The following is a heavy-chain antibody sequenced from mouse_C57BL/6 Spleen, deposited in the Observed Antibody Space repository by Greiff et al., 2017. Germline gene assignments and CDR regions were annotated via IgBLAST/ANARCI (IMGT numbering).Heavy chain of an antibody. Sequence: QVQLQQPGAELVKPGASVKLSCKASGYTFTSYWMKWVKQRPGQGLEWIGEIDPSDSYTNYNQKFKGKATLTVDTSSSTAYMQLSSLTSEDSAVYYGARRGSSYGAMDYWGQGTSVTVSS. D-gene: IGHD1-1*01. J-gene: IGHJ4*01. CDR2: IDPSDSYT. V-gene: IGHV1-50*01. CDR3: ARRGSSYGAMDY. CDR1: GYTFTSYW.